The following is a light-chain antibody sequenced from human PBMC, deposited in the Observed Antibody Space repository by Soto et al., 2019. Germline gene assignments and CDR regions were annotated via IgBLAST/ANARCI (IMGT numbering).Light chain of an antibody. V-gene: IGKV3-11*01. CDR1: QSLNSH. CDR3: QQRNNWPLT. J-gene: IGKJ4*01. CDR2: DAC. Sequence: EIVLTQSPATLSLSPGAGATLSCRASQSLNSHLAWYPQKAGQAPRLLIYDACNRATGVPARFSGSGSGTDFNLTISSLEPEDFAVYYCQQRNNWPLTFGGGTKLDIK.